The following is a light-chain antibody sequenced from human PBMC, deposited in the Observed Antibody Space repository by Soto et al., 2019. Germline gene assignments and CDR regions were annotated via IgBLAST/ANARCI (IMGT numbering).Light chain of an antibody. CDR2: NTY. J-gene: IGLJ2*01. Sequence: QTVVTQEPSFSVSHGGTVTLTCGLRSGSVSTSYYPSWYQQTPGQAPRTLIYNTYTRSSGVPDRFSASILGDKAALTITGAQADDESDYYCVLYMGSGISVFGGGTKLTVL. CDR3: VLYMGSGISV. V-gene: IGLV8-61*01. CDR1: SGSVSTSYY.